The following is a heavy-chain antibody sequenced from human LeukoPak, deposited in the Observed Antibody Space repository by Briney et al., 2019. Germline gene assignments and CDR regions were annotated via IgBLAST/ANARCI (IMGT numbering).Heavy chain of an antibody. CDR3: ARGFRLYYYYMDV. Sequence: SETLSLTCIVSGGSISSSNYYWDWIRQPPGKGLEWIGEINHSGSTNYNPSLKSRVTISVDTSKNQFSLKLSSVTAADTAVYYCARGFRLYYYYMDVWGKGTTVTVSS. J-gene: IGHJ6*03. V-gene: IGHV4-39*07. D-gene: IGHD2/OR15-2a*01. CDR2: INHSGST. CDR1: GGSISSSNYY.